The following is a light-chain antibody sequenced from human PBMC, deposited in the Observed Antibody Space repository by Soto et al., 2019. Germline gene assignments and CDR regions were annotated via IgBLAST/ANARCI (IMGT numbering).Light chain of an antibody. J-gene: IGLJ1*01. CDR3: CSYAGSYSYV. V-gene: IGLV2-11*01. CDR1: SSDVGAYNY. CDR2: DVH. Sequence: QSALTQPRSVSGSPGQSVTISCTGTSSDVGAYNYVSWYQQHPGKAPKLMIFDVHKRPSGVPDRFSGSRSGNTASLTISGLQAEDEADYYCCSYAGSYSYVFGTGTKLTVL.